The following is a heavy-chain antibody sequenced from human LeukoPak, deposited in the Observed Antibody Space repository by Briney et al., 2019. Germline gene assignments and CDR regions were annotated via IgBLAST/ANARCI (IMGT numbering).Heavy chain of an antibody. CDR3: ARRWGNIVGVTYEY. CDR2: IYYTGST. V-gene: IGHV4-39*01. D-gene: IGHD3-16*01. CDR1: GSSITSVSHY. Sequence: SETLSLTCTISGSSITSVSHYWGWIRQPPGKGLEWFGDIYYTGSTYYSPSLRSRVTMSVHTAENQFSLRLNSVPAVDTAVYYCARRWGNIVGVTYEYWGQGTLVTVSS. J-gene: IGHJ4*02.